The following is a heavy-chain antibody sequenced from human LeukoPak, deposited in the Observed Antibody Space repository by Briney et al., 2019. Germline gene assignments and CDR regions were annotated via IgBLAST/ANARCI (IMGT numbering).Heavy chain of an antibody. CDR2: INHSGST. J-gene: IGHJ6*03. D-gene: IGHD2-2*01. Sequence: SETLSLTCAVYGGSFSGYYWSWIRQPPGKGLEWIGEINHSGSTNYNPSLKSRVTISVDTSKNQFSLKLSSVTAADTAVYYCARGLRYCSSTSCYEGPWYYYYMGVWGKGTTVTVSS. CDR3: ARGLRYCSSTSCYEGPWYYYYMGV. CDR1: GGSFSGYY. V-gene: IGHV4-34*01.